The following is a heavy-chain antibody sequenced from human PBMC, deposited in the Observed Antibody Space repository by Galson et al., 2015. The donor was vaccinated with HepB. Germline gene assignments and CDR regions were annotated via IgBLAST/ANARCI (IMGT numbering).Heavy chain of an antibody. Sequence: SLRLSCAASGFTFSSYAMHWVRQAPGKGLEWVAVISYDGSNKYYADSVKGRFTISRDNSKNTLYLQMNSLRAEDTAVYYCARAPHNTYYDYVWGSYPSYYFDYWGQGTLVTVSS. CDR3: ARAPHNTYYDYVWGSYPSYYFDY. CDR1: GFTFSSYA. V-gene: IGHV3-30*04. D-gene: IGHD3-16*01. CDR2: ISYDGSNK. J-gene: IGHJ4*02.